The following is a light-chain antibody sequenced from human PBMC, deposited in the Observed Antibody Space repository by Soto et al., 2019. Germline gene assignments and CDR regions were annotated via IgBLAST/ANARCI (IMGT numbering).Light chain of an antibody. CDR3: SSYTSSSVYV. CDR1: SSDVGTYNL. J-gene: IGLJ1*01. V-gene: IGLV2-14*02. CDR2: DVS. Sequence: QSVLTQPASVSGSPGQSITISCTGSSSDVGTYNLVSWYQQHPGKAPKLLIYDVSKRPSGVSNRFSGSKSGNTASLTISGLQAEDEADYYCSSYTSSSVYVFGTGTKVTVL.